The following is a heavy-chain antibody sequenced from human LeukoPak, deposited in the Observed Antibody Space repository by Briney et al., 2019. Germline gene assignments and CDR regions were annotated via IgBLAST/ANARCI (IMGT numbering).Heavy chain of an antibody. D-gene: IGHD5-24*01. V-gene: IGHV1-69*05. CDR1: GGTFSSYA. CDR3: ASAILDGYNDMYFDY. CDR2: IIPIFGTA. Sequence: SVKVSCKASGGTFSSYAISWVRQAPGQGLEWMGRIIPIFGTANYAQKFQGRVTITTDESASTAYMELSSLRSEDTAVYYCASAILDGYNDMYFDYWGQGTLVTVSS. J-gene: IGHJ4*02.